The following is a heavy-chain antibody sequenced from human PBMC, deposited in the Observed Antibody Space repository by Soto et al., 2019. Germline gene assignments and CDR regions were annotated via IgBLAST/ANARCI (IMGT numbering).Heavy chain of an antibody. CDR2: INSDGSST. CDR3: AHSGVAGPFDY. V-gene: IGHV3-74*01. CDR1: GFTFSSYW. D-gene: IGHD6-19*01. J-gene: IGHJ4*02. Sequence: HPGGSRRRSWAASGFTFSSYWMHWVRQAPGKGLVWVSRINSDGSSTSYADSVKGRFTISRDNAKNTLYLQMNSLRAEDTAVYYCAHSGVAGPFDYWGQGTLVTVSS.